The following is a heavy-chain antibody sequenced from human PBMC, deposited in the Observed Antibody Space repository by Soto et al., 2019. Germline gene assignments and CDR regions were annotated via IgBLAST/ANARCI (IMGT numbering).Heavy chain of an antibody. J-gene: IGHJ6*02. CDR3: ARRGYYGSGSYYYYGMDV. V-gene: IGHV1-24*01. D-gene: IGHD3-10*01. CDR1: GYTLTELS. CDR2: FDPEDGET. Sequence: ASVKVSCKVSGYTLTELSIHWVRQAPGKGLEWMGGFDPEDGETIYAQKFQGRVTMTEDTSTDTAYMELSSLRSDDTAVYYCARRGYYGSGSYYYYGMDVWGQGTTVTVSS.